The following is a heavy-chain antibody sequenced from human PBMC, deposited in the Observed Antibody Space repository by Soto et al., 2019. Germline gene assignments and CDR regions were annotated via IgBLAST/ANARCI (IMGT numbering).Heavy chain of an antibody. V-gene: IGHV4-61*03. CDR2: FYYTGST. Sequence: QVQLQESGPGLVKPSETLSLTCTVSGGSVSSGNYYWSWIRQPPGKGLEWIGYFYYTGSTNYNPSLQSPVTISIDASKNHFSLRLSSVTAAYTAVYYCARSMHYSGGSNYSPFAYWCQGTLVTVSS. J-gene: IGHJ4*02. D-gene: IGHD2-15*01. CDR3: ARSMHYSGGSNYSPFAY. CDR1: GGSVSSGNYY.